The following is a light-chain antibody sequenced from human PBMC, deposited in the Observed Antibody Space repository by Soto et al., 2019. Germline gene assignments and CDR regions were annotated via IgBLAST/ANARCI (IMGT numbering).Light chain of an antibody. CDR2: GAS. J-gene: IGKJ1*01. CDR1: QTISND. V-gene: IGKV3-15*01. Sequence: EVLMTQSPATLSVSPGESATLSCRSSQTISNDLAWYQQRPGQPPRLLIFGASTRATGTPARFSGSWSGTEFTLAISDLQSEEFAVYYCQQYNDWPKWTFGQGTNVELK. CDR3: QQYNDWPKWT.